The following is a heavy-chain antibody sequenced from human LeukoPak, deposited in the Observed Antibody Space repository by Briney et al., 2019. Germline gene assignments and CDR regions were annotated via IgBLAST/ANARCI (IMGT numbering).Heavy chain of an antibody. Sequence: GGSLRLSCAASGFTFSSYAMSWVRQAPRKGLEWGSAIIGSGGSTYYADSVKGRFTISRDNSKNTLYLKMNSLRAEDTAVYYCAKDFLRYFDWFYFDYWGQGTVVTVSS. D-gene: IGHD3-9*01. J-gene: IGHJ4*02. CDR1: GFTFSSYA. CDR3: AKDFLRYFDWFYFDY. CDR2: IIGSGGST. V-gene: IGHV3-23*01.